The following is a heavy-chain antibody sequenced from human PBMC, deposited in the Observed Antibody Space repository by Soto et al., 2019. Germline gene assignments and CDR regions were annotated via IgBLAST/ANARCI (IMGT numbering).Heavy chain of an antibody. CDR1: GFSLSTSGVG. J-gene: IGHJ3*02. Sequence: QITLKASGPTLVKPTQTLTLTGTFSGFSLSTSGVGVGWIRQPPGKALEWLALIYWDDDKRYSPALKSRLNINKDTSKNQVVLTMTNMDPVDTAPYYCAHRPPKGWYGGAFDIWGQGTMVTVSS. D-gene: IGHD3-10*01. CDR3: AHRPPKGWYGGAFDI. CDR2: IYWDDDK. V-gene: IGHV2-5*02.